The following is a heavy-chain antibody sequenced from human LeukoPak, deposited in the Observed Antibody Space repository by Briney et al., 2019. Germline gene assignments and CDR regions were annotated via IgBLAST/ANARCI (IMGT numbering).Heavy chain of an antibody. D-gene: IGHD4-17*01. Sequence: PGGSLRLSCAASGFTFSSYAMSWVRQAPGKGLDWVSAISGSTDATYYANSVRGRFTISRDNSRNTLYLQMSNLGAEDTAVYYCAKERQTGDYFTSDHWGQGTLVAVSS. CDR1: GFTFSSYA. CDR2: ISGSTDAT. V-gene: IGHV3-23*01. CDR3: AKERQTGDYFTSDH. J-gene: IGHJ4*02.